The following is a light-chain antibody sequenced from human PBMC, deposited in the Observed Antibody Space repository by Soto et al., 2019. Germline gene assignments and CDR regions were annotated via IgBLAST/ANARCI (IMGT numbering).Light chain of an antibody. J-gene: IGLJ2*01. CDR2: ENN. V-gene: IGLV1-51*02. CDR1: ISNFGSDY. CDR3: AAWDTSLTGGV. Sequence: QSVLTQPPSVSAAPGQKATISCSGSISNFGSDYVSWYQQLPGAAPRLLICENNKQPSGFPDRFSGSKSGTSATLRITGLQTGDEADYYCAAWDTSLTGGVFGGGTQLTV.